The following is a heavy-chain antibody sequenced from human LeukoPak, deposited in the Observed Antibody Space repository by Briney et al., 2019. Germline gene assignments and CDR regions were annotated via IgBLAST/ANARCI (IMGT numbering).Heavy chain of an antibody. Sequence: SETLSFTCTVSGDSISRSTYYWAWIRQPPGKGLEWIGSVYYGRSPYFNPSLESRATISVDTSKNHFSLKMSSVTAADTAVYYCARSSGTGTFSYWGQGTLVTVSS. CDR3: ARSSGTGTFSY. J-gene: IGHJ4*02. D-gene: IGHD6-25*01. V-gene: IGHV4-39*02. CDR1: GDSISRSTYY. CDR2: VYYGRSP.